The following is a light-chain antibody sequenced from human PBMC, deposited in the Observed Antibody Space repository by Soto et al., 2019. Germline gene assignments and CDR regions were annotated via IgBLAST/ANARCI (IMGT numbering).Light chain of an antibody. Sequence: QSALTQPASVSGSPGQSITISCTGTSSDVGAYTFVSWYQQHPDKVPKLMIFDVSRRPSGVSDRCSGSKSGNTASLTISGLQPEDEADYYCSSYTSSSTHVFGRGTKLTVL. J-gene: IGLJ1*01. CDR1: SSDVGAYTF. CDR3: SSYTSSSTHV. V-gene: IGLV2-14*03. CDR2: DVS.